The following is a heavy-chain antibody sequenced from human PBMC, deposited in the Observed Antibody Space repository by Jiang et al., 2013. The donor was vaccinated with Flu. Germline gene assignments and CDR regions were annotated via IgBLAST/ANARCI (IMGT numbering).Heavy chain of an antibody. Sequence: EWVAVIWYDGSNKYYADSVKGRFTISRDNSKNTLYLQMNSLRAEDTAVYYCARDTRDSRGGRITMIDGAFDIWGQGTMVTVSS. CDR3: ARDTRDSRGGRITMIDGAFDI. V-gene: IGHV3-33*01. CDR2: IWYDGSNK. D-gene: IGHD3-22*01. J-gene: IGHJ3*02.